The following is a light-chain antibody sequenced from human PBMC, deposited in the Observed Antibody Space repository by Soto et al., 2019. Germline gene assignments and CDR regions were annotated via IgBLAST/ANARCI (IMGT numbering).Light chain of an antibody. Sequence: DIQMTQSPSTLSASVGDRVTITCRASQSISSWLAWYQQKPGKAPKLLIYKASNLQSGVPSRFSGSGSGTEFTLTISXLQPDDFATYYCQQYNIYNTFGQGTKVDIK. V-gene: IGKV1-5*03. CDR2: KAS. CDR1: QSISSW. J-gene: IGKJ2*01. CDR3: QQYNIYNT.